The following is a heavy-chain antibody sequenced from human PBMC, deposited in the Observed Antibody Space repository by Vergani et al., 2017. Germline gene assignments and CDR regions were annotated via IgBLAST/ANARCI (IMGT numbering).Heavy chain of an antibody. V-gene: IGHV3-72*01. Sequence: EVQLVESGGGLVQPGGSLRLSCAASGFTFSDHYMDWVRQAPGKGLEWVGRTRNKANSYTTEYAASVKGRFTISRDDSKNSLYLQMNSLKTEDTAVYYCARESWLSPLYAFDIWGQGTMVTVSS. CDR1: GFTFSDHY. CDR2: TRNKANSYTT. D-gene: IGHD3-22*01. CDR3: ARESWLSPLYAFDI. J-gene: IGHJ3*02.